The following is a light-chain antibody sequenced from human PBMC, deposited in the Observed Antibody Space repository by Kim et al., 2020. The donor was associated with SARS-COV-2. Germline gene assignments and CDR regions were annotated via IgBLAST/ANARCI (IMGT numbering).Light chain of an antibody. Sequence: GDRVTITCRASQSISTYLAWYQQKPGKAPKLLISGTSTLESGVPSRFSGSGSGTEFTLTINSLQPDDFATYYCQHYNSPMYTFGQGTKLEI. CDR3: QHYNSPMYT. V-gene: IGKV1-5*03. CDR2: GTS. CDR1: QSISTY. J-gene: IGKJ2*01.